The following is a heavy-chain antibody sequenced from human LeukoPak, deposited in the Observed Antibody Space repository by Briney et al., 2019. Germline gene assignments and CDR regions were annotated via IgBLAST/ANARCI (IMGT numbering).Heavy chain of an antibody. CDR2: INPNSGGT. J-gene: IGHJ4*02. D-gene: IGHD6-6*01. CDR3: ARGKFGIAARPFDY. V-gene: IGHV1-2*02. CDR1: GYTFTGYY. Sequence: GASVKVSCKASGYTFTGYYMHWVRQAPGQGLEWMGWINPNSGGTNYAQKFQGRVTMTRDTSISTAYMELSRLRSDDTAVYYCARGKFGIAARPFDYWGQGTLVTVSS.